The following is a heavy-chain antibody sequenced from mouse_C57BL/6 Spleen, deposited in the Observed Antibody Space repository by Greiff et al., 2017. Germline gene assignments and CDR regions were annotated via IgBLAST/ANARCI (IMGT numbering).Heavy chain of an antibody. V-gene: IGHV1-19*01. Sequence: DVQLVESGPVLVKPGASVKMSCKASGYTFTDYYMNWVKQSHGKSLEWIGVINPYNGGTSYNQKFKGKATLTVDKSSSTASMELNSLTSEDSAVYYCAVGELGWFAYWGQGTLVTVSA. CDR1: GYTFTDYY. J-gene: IGHJ3*01. CDR2: INPYNGGT. CDR3: AVGELGWFAY.